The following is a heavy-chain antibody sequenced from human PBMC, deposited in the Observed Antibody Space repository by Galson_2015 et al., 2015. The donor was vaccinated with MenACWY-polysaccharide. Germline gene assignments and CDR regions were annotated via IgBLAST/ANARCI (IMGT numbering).Heavy chain of an antibody. Sequence: PALVKPTQTLTLTCTFYGFSLSTSGVSVSWIRQPPGKALEWLARIDWDDDDYYSTSLKTRLTISKDTSKNQGFLTMTNMKPVDTATYYCALIPPAPSRQVPAYDYGMAVWGQGTTVTVSS. CDR3: ALIPPAPSRQVPAYDYGMAV. V-gene: IGHV2-70*11. CDR1: GFSLSTSGVS. CDR2: IDWDDDD. J-gene: IGHJ6*02.